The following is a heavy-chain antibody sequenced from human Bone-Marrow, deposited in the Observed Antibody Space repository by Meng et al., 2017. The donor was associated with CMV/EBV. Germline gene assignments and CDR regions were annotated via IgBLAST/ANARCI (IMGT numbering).Heavy chain of an antibody. J-gene: IGHJ2*01. V-gene: IGHV3-21*01. CDR1: GFTLSSYS. Sequence: GSLRLSCAVSGFTLSSYSMNWVRQAPGDGLEWVSSISSSSRYIYYADSVKGQFTISRDNAKNSLSLEMNNLRDEGTSVYYCARVAGGNRLYWYFDLWGRGTLVTVSS. D-gene: IGHD1-14*01. CDR3: ARVAGGNRLYWYFDL. CDR2: ISSSSRYI.